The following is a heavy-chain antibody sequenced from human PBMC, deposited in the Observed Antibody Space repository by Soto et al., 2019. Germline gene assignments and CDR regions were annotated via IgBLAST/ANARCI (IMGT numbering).Heavy chain of an antibody. CDR3: ARDSNWADY. J-gene: IGHJ4*02. CDR2: INADNTNT. D-gene: IGHD6-13*01. V-gene: IGHV1-3*01. CDR1: GYTFTNYP. Sequence: QVQLVQSGAEVTKPGASVKVSCKDSGYTFTNYPMHWVRQAPGQRLEWMGWINADNTNTKYSQKFQGRVTLTRDTSASTVYMELSSLRSEDTAMYYCARDSNWADYWGQGTLVTVSS.